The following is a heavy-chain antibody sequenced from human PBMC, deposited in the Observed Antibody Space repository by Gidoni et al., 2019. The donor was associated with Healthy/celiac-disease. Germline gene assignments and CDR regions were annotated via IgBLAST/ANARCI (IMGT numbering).Heavy chain of an antibody. V-gene: IGHV4-39*01. CDR2: IYYSGST. CDR1: GGSFSSSSYY. D-gene: IGHD4-17*01. Sequence: QLQLQESCPGLVKPSETLSLTCTVPGGSFSSSSYYWGWIRQPPGKGLEWIGSIYYSGSTYYNPSLKSRVTISVDTSKNQFSLKLSSVTAADTAVYYCARRDYGDYDDAFDIWGQGTMVTVSS. J-gene: IGHJ3*02. CDR3: ARRDYGDYDDAFDI.